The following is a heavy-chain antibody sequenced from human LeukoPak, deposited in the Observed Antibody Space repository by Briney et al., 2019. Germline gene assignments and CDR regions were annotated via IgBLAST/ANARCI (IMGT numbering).Heavy chain of an antibody. Sequence: SETLSLTCTVSGGSISSYYWSWIRQPPGEGLEWIGYIYYSGSTNYNPSLKSRVTISVDTSKNQFSLKLSSVTAADTAVYYCARGLAGSYRYWGQGTLVTVSS. D-gene: IGHD3-16*02. J-gene: IGHJ4*02. CDR3: ARGLAGSYRY. CDR2: IYYSGST. CDR1: GGSISSYY. V-gene: IGHV4-59*01.